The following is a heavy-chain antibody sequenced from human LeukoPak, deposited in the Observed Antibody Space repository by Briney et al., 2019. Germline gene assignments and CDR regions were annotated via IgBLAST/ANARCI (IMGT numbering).Heavy chain of an antibody. J-gene: IGHJ5*02. D-gene: IGHD3-10*01. V-gene: IGHV3-11*01. Sequence: GSLRLSCSASGITFSDYYMSWIRQAAGKGLEWLAYISGSSTTIYYADSVKGRFTISRDNANNSLYLQMNSLSAEDTAVYYCARASSPWFRVERAFDPWGQGTLVTVSS. CDR1: GITFSDYY. CDR2: ISGSSTTI. CDR3: ARASSPWFRVERAFDP.